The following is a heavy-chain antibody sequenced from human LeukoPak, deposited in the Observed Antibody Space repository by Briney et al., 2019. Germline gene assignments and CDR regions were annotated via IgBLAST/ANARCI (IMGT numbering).Heavy chain of an antibody. CDR3: AKDLFCYDSFFLGVPDS. Sequence: PGGSLRLSCVASGFKFYDYAMHWVRQVPGKGLEWVSLINWDGQKTYYADSVRGRFTISRDDRKDSVFLKMDSLRLEDTGLYYCAKDLFCYDSFFLGVPDSWGQGTLVTVSS. D-gene: IGHD3-16*01. CDR1: GFKFYDYA. V-gene: IGHV3-43D*03. CDR2: INWDGQKT. J-gene: IGHJ4*02.